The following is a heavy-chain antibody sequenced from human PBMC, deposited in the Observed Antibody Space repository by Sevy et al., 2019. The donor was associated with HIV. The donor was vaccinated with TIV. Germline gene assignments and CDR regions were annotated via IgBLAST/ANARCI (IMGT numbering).Heavy chain of an antibody. CDR1: GFTFRTYG. D-gene: IGHD2-21*01. Sequence: GGSLRLSCAASGFTFRTYGMHWVRQAPGKGLEWVSVIWFDGNNKGYADSVKGRFKISRDNSKNTVYIQMNSLGVEDTAVYYCAGDGYFCGDSSCYKGYYYFDSWGQGALVTVSS. CDR3: AGDGYFCGDSSCYKGYYYFDS. CDR2: IWFDGNNK. V-gene: IGHV3-33*01. J-gene: IGHJ4*02.